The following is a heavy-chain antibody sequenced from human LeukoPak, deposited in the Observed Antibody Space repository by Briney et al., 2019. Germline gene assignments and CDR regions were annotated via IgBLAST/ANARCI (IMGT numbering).Heavy chain of an antibody. V-gene: IGHV3-53*01. J-gene: IGHJ3*02. CDR2: IYAGGST. CDR1: GFTVSSGY. Sequence: GGSLRLSCAASGFTVSSGYMSWVRQAPGKGLEWISVIYAGGSTYYADSVKGRFTISRDSSKNTLYLQMNSLRAEDTAVYYCARGKAVTGFDIWGQGTMVTVSS. D-gene: IGHD4-17*01. CDR3: ARGKAVTGFDI.